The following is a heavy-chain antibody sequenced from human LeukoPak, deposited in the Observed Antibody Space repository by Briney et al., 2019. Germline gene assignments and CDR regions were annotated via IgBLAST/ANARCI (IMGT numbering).Heavy chain of an antibody. Sequence: SETLSLTCTVSGGSISSYYWSWIRQPAGKGLEWIGRIYTSGANYNTNYNPSLKSRVTMSVDTSKNQFSLKLSSVTAADTAVYYCARVRGWELERYYFDYWGQGTLVTVSS. CDR1: GGSISSYY. CDR2: IYTSGANYNT. V-gene: IGHV4-4*07. D-gene: IGHD1-26*01. CDR3: ARVRGWELERYYFDY. J-gene: IGHJ4*02.